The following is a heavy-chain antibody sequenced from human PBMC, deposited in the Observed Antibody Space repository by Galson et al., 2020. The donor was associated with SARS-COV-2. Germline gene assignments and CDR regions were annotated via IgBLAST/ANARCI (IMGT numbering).Heavy chain of an antibody. D-gene: IGHD1-26*01. CDR3: ARINSVGWGFDY. Sequence: GGSLRHSCTASGFSFINSAMTWVRQSPGEGLEWVSIFDSDESTYYGDSVKGRFTMFRDDPRNTLYLQMSSLRAEDTAIYYCARINSVGWGFDYWGPGTLVSVSS. CDR1: GFSFINSA. V-gene: IGHV3-23*03. J-gene: IGHJ4*02. CDR2: FDSDEST.